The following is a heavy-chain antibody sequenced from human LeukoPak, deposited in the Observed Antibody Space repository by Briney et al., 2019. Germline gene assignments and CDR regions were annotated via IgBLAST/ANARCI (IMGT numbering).Heavy chain of an antibody. CDR1: GFTFSSYA. D-gene: IGHD2-15*01. CDR2: ISYDGSNK. Sequence: GRSLRLSCAASGFTFSSYAMHWVRQAPGKGLEWVAVISYDGSNKYYADSVKGRFTISRDNSKNTLYLQMNSLRAEDTAVYYCAKDRLGGSWVVAATHYYYYYGMDVWGQGTTVTVSS. J-gene: IGHJ6*02. CDR3: AKDRLGGSWVVAATHYYYYYGMDV. V-gene: IGHV3-30-3*01.